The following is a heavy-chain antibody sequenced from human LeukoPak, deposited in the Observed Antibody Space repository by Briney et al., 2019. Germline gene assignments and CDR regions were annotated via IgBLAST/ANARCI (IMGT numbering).Heavy chain of an antibody. Sequence: GGSLRLSCAASGFRFNTYWMHWVRQAPGKGLVWVSRINSDGSSTSYADSVKGRFTISRDNAKNTLYLQMNSLRAEDTAVYYCARGTWATLYYYYMDVWGKGTTVTVSS. D-gene: IGHD5-24*01. CDR2: INSDGSST. V-gene: IGHV3-74*01. CDR1: GFRFNTYW. J-gene: IGHJ6*03. CDR3: ARGTWATLYYYYMDV.